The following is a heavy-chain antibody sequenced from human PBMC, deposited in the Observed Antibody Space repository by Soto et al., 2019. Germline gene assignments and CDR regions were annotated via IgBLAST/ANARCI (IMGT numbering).Heavy chain of an antibody. CDR2: ISYDGSNK. Sequence: GGSLRLSCAASGFTFSSYGMHWVRQAPGKGLEWVAVISYDGSNKYYADSVKGRFTISRDNSKNTLYLQMNSLRAEDTAVDYCAKGVSYLYYYGMDVWGQGTTVTVS. CDR1: GFTFSSYG. J-gene: IGHJ6*02. V-gene: IGHV3-30*18. CDR3: AKGVSYLYYYGMDV.